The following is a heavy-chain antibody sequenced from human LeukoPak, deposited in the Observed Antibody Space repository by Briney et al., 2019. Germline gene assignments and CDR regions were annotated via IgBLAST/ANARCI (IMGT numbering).Heavy chain of an antibody. CDR2: IVLGSGNT. J-gene: IGHJ5*02. Sequence: GTSVKVSCKASGFTFHTSAMQWVRQARGQRLEWIGWIVLGSGNTVYSHKFHDRVIITRDMSTSTVYMELGSLGSEDTAVYSCAAQRGASLHDFWSTRLFDPWGQGTLVTVSS. V-gene: IGHV1-58*02. D-gene: IGHD3-3*01. CDR1: GFTFHTSA. CDR3: AAQRGASLHDFWSTRLFDP.